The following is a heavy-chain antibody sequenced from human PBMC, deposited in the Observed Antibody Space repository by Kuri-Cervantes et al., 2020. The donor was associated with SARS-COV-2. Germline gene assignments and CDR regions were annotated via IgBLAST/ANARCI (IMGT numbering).Heavy chain of an antibody. CDR2: IKSKSDDGTT. V-gene: IGHV3-15*01. D-gene: IGHD1-1*01. J-gene: IGHJ3*02. CDR3: TTGGTTTSFASDI. CDR1: GFTFSNAW. Sequence: LSLTCAASGFTFSNAWMSWVRQAPGKGLEWVGRIKSKSDDGTTDYAAPVKGRFTLSRDDLENTVYLQMNSLKPEDTAVYYCTTGGTTTSFASDIWGQGTMVTVSS.